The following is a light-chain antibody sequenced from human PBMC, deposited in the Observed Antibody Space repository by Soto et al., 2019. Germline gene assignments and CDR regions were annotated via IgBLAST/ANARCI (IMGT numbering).Light chain of an antibody. Sequence: EIVLTQSPGTLSLSPGERATLSCRASQSVSGRYLAWYQQKSGQAPRLLIYGASNRAIGIPDRFSGSGSGTDFTLTITRLEPEDFAVYYCQQFGNSPHWTFGQGTKVEIK. J-gene: IGKJ1*01. CDR2: GAS. CDR1: QSVSGRY. CDR3: QQFGNSPHWT. V-gene: IGKV3-20*01.